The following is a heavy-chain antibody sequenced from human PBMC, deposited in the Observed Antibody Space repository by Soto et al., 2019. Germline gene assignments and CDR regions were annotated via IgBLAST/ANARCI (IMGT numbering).Heavy chain of an antibody. V-gene: IGHV6-1*01. CDR3: AGVSSGSNYRKPDYYYYGVDV. D-gene: IGHD1-26*01. CDR2: TYYRSKWEN. CDR1: GDSVSSNSAA. J-gene: IGHJ6*02. Sequence: PSQTLSLTCAISGDSVSSNSAAWNWIRQSPSRGLEWLGRTYYRSKWENDYAVSVKSRITINPDTSKNQFSLQLNSVTPEDTGVYFCAGVSSGSNYRKPDYYYYGVDVWGQGTTVTVSS.